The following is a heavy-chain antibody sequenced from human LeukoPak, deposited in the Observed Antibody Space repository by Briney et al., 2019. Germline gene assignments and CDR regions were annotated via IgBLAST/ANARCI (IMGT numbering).Heavy chain of an antibody. CDR2: IWYDGSNK. J-gene: IGHJ4*02. D-gene: IGHD1-26*01. CDR1: GFTFSSYG. CDR3: AKTSASGTYFGDDYFDY. Sequence: QAGGSLRLSCAASGFTFSSYGMHWVRQAPGKGLEWVAVIWYDGSNKYYADSVKGRFTISRDNSKNTLYLQMNSLRAEDTAVYYCAKTSASGTYFGDDYFDYWGQGTLVTVSS. V-gene: IGHV3-30*02.